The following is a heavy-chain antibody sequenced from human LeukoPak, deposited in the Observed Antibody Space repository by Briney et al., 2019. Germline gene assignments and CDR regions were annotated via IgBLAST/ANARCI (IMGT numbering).Heavy chain of an antibody. J-gene: IGHJ3*02. CDR3: ARDSHYYGSGSPDAFDI. D-gene: IGHD3-10*01. CDR2: IWYDGSNK. CDR1: GFSFSSYG. V-gene: IGHV3-33*01. Sequence: PGGSLRLSCAASGFSFSSYGMHWVRQPPGKGLEWVAVIWYDGSNKYYADSVKGRFTISRDNSKNTLYLQMNSLRAEDTAVYYCARDSHYYGSGSPDAFDIWGQGTMVTVSS.